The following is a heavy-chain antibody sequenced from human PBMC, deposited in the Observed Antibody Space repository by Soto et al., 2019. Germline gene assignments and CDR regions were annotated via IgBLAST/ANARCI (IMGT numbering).Heavy chain of an antibody. CDR1: GYTFTSYA. V-gene: IGHV1-3*05. J-gene: IGHJ4*02. CDR3: ARGDYYESSGYYRLGY. CDR2: TNAGNGNT. D-gene: IGHD3-22*01. Sequence: QVQLVQSGAEEKKPGASVKVSCKASGYTFTSYALHWVRQAPGQRLEWMGWTNAGNGNTKYSQKFQGRVTITRDTFASTAYMEVSGLRSEDTAVYYCARGDYYESSGYYRLGYWGQGTLVTVSS.